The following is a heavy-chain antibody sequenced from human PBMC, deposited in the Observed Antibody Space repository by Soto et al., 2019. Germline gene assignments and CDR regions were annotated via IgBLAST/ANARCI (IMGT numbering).Heavy chain of an antibody. CDR1: GGTFSSYA. J-gene: IGHJ4*02. Sequence: SVKVSCKASGGTFSSYAISWVRQAPGQGLEWMGGIIPIFGTANYAQKFQGRVTITADESTSTAYMELSSLRSEDTAVYYCARAPADYDSSGYLAPFDYWGQGALVTVSS. CDR2: IIPIFGTA. V-gene: IGHV1-69*13. CDR3: ARAPADYDSSGYLAPFDY. D-gene: IGHD3-22*01.